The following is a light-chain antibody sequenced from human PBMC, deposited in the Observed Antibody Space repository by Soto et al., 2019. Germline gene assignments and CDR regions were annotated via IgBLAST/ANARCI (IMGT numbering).Light chain of an antibody. V-gene: IGKV3-20*01. CDR2: GAS. CDR1: QSVSSSY. Sequence: EIVLTQSPGTLSLSPGERATLSCRASQSVSSSYLAWYQQKPGQAPRLLIYGASSTATGITDRFSGSGSGTDFTLTISRLEPEDFAVYYCQQYGSSPWTFGQGTKVESK. CDR3: QQYGSSPWT. J-gene: IGKJ1*01.